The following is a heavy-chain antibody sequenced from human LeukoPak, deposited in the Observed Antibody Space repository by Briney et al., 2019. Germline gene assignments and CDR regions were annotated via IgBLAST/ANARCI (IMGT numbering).Heavy chain of an antibody. D-gene: IGHD3-22*01. Sequence: WASVKVSCKTSGYTFSDYYFHWVRQAPGQGLEWMGWIDPNSGAANYAQKFQGRVTLTSDTSISTSYMDLSRLRYDDTAVYYCASSDSGSYYFQMDHWGQGTLVTVSS. CDR3: ASSDSGSYYFQMDH. J-gene: IGHJ4*02. CDR1: GYTFSDYY. V-gene: IGHV1-2*02. CDR2: IDPNSGAA.